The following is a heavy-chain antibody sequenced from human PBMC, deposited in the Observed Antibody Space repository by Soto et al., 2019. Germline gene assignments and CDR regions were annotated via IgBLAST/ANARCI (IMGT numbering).Heavy chain of an antibody. Sequence: QVQLQESGPGLVKPSETLSLTCTVSDDSISNYYWSWIRQPPGRGLESMGYIHHSGNINYNPSLKSRFTISVLTSKNQFSLKLSSATAADPAVYYCARPNCAGDCNSRYGYSDVWGQGTTVTVSS. CDR2: IHHSGNI. CDR3: ARPNCAGDCNSRYGYSDV. D-gene: IGHD2-21*02. J-gene: IGHJ6*02. CDR1: DDSISNYY. V-gene: IGHV4-59*08.